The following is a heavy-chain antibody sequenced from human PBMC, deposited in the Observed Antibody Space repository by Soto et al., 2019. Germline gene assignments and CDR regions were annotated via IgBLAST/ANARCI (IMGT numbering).Heavy chain of an antibody. CDR3: VQSRCGGDCLEIYSSHAYNGLDV. Sequence: QVTLKESGPTLVKPTQTLTLTCTVSGLSLRTTGVGVGWVRQPPGKALEWLALLYWDDDKRYSPSLRSRLTITKAISEKQVVITMTHIDTVDTATYYCVQSRCGGDCLEIYSSHAYNGLDVWGQGTTVTVSS. CDR1: GLSLRTTGVG. V-gene: IGHV2-5*02. D-gene: IGHD2-21*02. J-gene: IGHJ6*02. CDR2: LYWDDDK.